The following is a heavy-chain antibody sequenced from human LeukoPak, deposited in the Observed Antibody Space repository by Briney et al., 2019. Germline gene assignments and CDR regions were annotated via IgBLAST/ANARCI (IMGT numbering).Heavy chain of an antibody. J-gene: IGHJ4*02. V-gene: IGHV3-23*01. CDR1: GFTFSTYA. CDR3: VKAMYYYDRSGYAAAYYFDY. CDR2: IGGSDGSR. D-gene: IGHD3-22*01. Sequence: GGSLRLSCAAPGFTFSTYAMSWVRQAPGKGLEWISGIGGSDGSRYYADSVKGRFIISRDNSKNTLYLQMNSLSADDTAVYYCVKAMYYYDRSGYAAAYYFDYWGQGTLVTVSS.